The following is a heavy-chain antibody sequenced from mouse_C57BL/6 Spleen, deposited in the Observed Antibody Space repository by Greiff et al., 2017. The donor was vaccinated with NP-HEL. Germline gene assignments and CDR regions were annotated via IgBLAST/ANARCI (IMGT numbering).Heavy chain of an antibody. Sequence: QVQLQPSGAELVKPGASVKMSFKASGYTFTTYPIAWMKQNHGKSLELIGNFHPYNDDTKYNEKFQGKATLTVEKSSSTVYVELSRLTSDDAAVYYCARSSLLPLDYWGQGTTLTVSS. J-gene: IGHJ2*01. V-gene: IGHV1-47*01. CDR1: GYTFTTYP. D-gene: IGHD1-2*01. CDR3: ARSSLLPLDY. CDR2: FHPYNDDT.